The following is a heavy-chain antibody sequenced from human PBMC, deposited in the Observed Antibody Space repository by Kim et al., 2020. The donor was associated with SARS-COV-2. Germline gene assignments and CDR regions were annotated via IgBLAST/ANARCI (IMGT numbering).Heavy chain of an antibody. V-gene: IGHV3-30*02. D-gene: IGHD3-22*01. Sequence: KANSGKGRFTLSRDNSRKTLYLQMDGLRGDDTAVYYCANLYDTSDFYSDFWGQGTLVTVSS. CDR3: ANLYDTSDFYSDF. J-gene: IGHJ4*02.